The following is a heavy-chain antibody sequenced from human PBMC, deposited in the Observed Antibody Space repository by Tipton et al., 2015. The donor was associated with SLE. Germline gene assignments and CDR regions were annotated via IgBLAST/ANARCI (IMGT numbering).Heavy chain of an antibody. CDR3: AKADFDL. J-gene: IGHJ2*01. CDR1: GFTFSNFA. V-gene: IGHV3-23*03. CDR2: IYNGGT. Sequence: SLRLSCAASGFTFSNFAMNWVRQAPGKGLEWISVIYNGGTFYEKSVRGRFTIPRDNSKDTVFLQMDNLRADDTAIYYCAKADFDLWGRGTLVTVSS.